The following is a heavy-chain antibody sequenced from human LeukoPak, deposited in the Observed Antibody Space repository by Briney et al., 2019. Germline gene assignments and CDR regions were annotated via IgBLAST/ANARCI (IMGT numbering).Heavy chain of an antibody. J-gene: IGHJ4*02. V-gene: IGHV3-48*04. CDR3: ARGVNSYYGSGSYYNSVYYY. CDR1: GFTFSSYS. Sequence: PGGSLRLSCAASGFTFSSYSMNWVRQAPGKGLEWVSYISSSSSTIYYADSVKGRFTISRDNAKNSLYLQMNSLRAEDTAVYYCARGVNSYYGSGSYYNSVYYYWGQGTLVTVSS. D-gene: IGHD3-10*01. CDR2: ISSSSSTI.